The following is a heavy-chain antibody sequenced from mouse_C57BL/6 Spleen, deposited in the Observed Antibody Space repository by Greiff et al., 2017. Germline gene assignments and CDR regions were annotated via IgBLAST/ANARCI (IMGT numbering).Heavy chain of an antibody. CDR2: IDPENGDT. CDR3: TTSTMITTGFAY. D-gene: IGHD2-4*01. Sequence: EVQLQQSGAELVRPGASVKLSCTASGFNIKDDYMHWVKQRPEQGRVGFGWIDPENGDTEFAWKFQGKATISAYTSSNAAYLQLSSLTSEDTAVYYCTTSTMITTGFAYWGQGTLVTVSA. V-gene: IGHV14-4*01. J-gene: IGHJ3*01. CDR1: GFNIKDDY.